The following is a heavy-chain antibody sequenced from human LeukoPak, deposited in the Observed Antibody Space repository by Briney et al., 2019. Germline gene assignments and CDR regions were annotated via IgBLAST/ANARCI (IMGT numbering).Heavy chain of an antibody. CDR2: ISTYNGNT. CDR3: ARTSTGNYYFYYGMDV. V-gene: IGHV1-18*01. Sequence: ASVKVSCKASGYTFTSYGISWVRQAPGQGPEWMGWISTYNGNTNYTPELQGRVTMTTDTSTSTAYMELRSLRSDDTAVYYCARTSTGNYYFYYGMDVWGRGTMVTVSS. J-gene: IGHJ6*02. CDR1: GYTFTSYG. D-gene: IGHD3-10*01.